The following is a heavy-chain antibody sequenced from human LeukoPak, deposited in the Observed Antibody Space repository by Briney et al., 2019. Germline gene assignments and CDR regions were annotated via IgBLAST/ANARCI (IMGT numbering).Heavy chain of an antibody. J-gene: IGHJ4*02. V-gene: IGHV3-7*01. CDR3: ARDKVVGATHFDY. Sequence: GGSLRLSCAASGFTFSSYWMNWARQAPGKGLEWVASINHNGNVNYYVDSVKGRFTISRDNAKNSLYLQMNSLRAEDTAVYYCARDKVVGATHFDYWGQGTLVTVSS. CDR2: INHNGNVN. CDR1: GFTFSSYW. D-gene: IGHD1-26*01.